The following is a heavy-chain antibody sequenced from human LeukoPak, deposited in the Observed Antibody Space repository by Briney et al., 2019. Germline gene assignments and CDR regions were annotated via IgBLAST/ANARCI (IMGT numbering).Heavy chain of an antibody. CDR2: IFTSGST. D-gene: IGHD6-6*01. CDR3: ARDSSSQRVKYFQH. V-gene: IGHV4-61*02. Sequence: PSETLSLTCTVSGGSIRTGSYYWSWIRQPAGKELQWIGRIFTSGSTNYNPSLKSRVTISVDTSKNQFSLKLSSVTAADTAVYYCARDSSSQRVKYFQHWGQGTLVTVSS. J-gene: IGHJ1*01. CDR1: GGSIRTGSYY.